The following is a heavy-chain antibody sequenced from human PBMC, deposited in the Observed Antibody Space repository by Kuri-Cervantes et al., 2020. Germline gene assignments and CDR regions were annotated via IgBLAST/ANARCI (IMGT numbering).Heavy chain of an antibody. CDR3: ARYSSSWYLDY. D-gene: IGHD6-13*01. Sequence: SETLSLTCTVSGGSVSSGSYYWSWIRQPPGKGLEWIGYIYYSGSTNYNPSLKSRVTISVDTSKNQFSLKLSSVTAADTAVYYCARYSSSWYLDYWGQGTRVTVSS. V-gene: IGHV4-61*01. J-gene: IGHJ4*02. CDR1: GGSVSSGSYY. CDR2: IYYSGST.